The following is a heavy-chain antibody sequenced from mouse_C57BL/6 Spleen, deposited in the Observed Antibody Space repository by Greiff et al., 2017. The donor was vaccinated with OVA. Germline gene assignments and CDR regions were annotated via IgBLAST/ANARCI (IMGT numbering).Heavy chain of an antibody. J-gene: IGHJ3*01. CDR1: GFSLTSYA. Sequence: VKLVESGPGLVAPSQSLSITCTVSGFSLTSYAISWVRQPPGKGLEWLGVIWTGGGTNYNSALKSRLSISKDNSKSQVFLKMNSLQTDDTARYYCATSYYSNYGFAYWGQGTLVTVSA. D-gene: IGHD2-5*01. CDR2: IWTGGGT. V-gene: IGHV2-9-1*01. CDR3: ATSYYSNYGFAY.